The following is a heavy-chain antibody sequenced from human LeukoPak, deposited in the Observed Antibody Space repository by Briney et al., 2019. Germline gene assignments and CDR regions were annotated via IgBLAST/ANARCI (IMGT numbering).Heavy chain of an antibody. D-gene: IGHD3-10*01. CDR2: IYTSGST. V-gene: IGHV4-4*07. J-gene: IGHJ4*02. Sequence: SETLSLTCTVSGGSLSSYYWSWIRQPAGKGLEWTGRIYTSGSTNYTPSLKRRVTMSVDTSKNQFSVRLSSVTAADTAVYCCTRGSGSRGGWGQGTLVTVSS. CDR1: GGSLSSYY. CDR3: TRGSGSRGG.